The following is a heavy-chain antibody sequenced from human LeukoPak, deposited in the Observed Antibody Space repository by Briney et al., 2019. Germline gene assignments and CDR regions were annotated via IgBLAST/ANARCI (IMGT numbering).Heavy chain of an antibody. V-gene: IGHV3-30*18. CDR3: AKDSDSSGWYGSPFDY. Sequence: GRSLKLSCAASGFTFSSYGMHWVRRAPGKGLEWVAVISYDGSNKYYADSVKGRFTISRDNSKNTLYLQMNSLRAEDTAVYYCAKDSDSSGWYGSPFDYWGQGTLVTVSS. D-gene: IGHD6-19*01. CDR2: ISYDGSNK. J-gene: IGHJ4*02. CDR1: GFTFSSYG.